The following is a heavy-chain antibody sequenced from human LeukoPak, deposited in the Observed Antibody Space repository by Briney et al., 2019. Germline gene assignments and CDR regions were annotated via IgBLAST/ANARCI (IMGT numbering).Heavy chain of an antibody. J-gene: IGHJ4*02. D-gene: IGHD2-21*02. CDR3: APVTAYY. CDR1: GFTFSHAW. CDR2: ISYDGSNK. V-gene: IGHV3-30*03. Sequence: GGSLRLSCAASGFTFSHAWMNWVRQAPGKGLEWVAVISYDGSNKYYADSVKGRFTTSRDNSKNTLYLQMNSLRAEDTAVYYCAPVTAYYWGQGTLVTVSS.